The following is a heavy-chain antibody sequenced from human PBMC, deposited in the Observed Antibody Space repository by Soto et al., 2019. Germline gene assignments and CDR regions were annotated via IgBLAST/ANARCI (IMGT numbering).Heavy chain of an antibody. CDR2: ISSSSSYI. V-gene: IGHV3-21*01. CDR1: GFTFSSYS. D-gene: IGHD4-17*01. Sequence: EVQLVESGGGLVKPGGSLRLSCAASGFTFSSYSMNWVRQAPGKGLEWVSSISSSSSYIYYADSVKGRFTISRDNAKNSLYLLMYSLRAEDTAVYYCARRGLRGLRWGQGTLVTVSS. J-gene: IGHJ4*02. CDR3: ARRGLRGLR.